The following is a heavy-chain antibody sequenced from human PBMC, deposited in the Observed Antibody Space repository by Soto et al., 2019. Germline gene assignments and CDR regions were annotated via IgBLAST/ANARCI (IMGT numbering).Heavy chain of an antibody. J-gene: IGHJ4*01. CDR2: ISYDGSNK. CDR3: ERDRPGH. Sequence: QVQLVESGGGVVQPGRSLRLSCAASGFTFSSYAMHWVRQAPGKGLEWVAVISYDGSNKYYADSVKGRFTISRDNSKKTLYLQMNSLRAEDTAVYYCERDRPGHWGHGTLVTASS. CDR1: GFTFSSYA. V-gene: IGHV3-30-3*01.